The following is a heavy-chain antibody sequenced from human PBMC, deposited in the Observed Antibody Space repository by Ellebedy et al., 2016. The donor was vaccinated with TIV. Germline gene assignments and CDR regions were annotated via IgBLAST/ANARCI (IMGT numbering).Heavy chain of an antibody. CDR2: VNPSGGRT. CDR3: ARDDLEDFWSGYPGY. Sequence: AASVKVSCKASGYTFTRYYMHWVRQAPGQGLEWMGIVNPSGGRTSYAQKLQGRVTMTRDTSTSTVYMELSSLRSEDTAVYYCARDDLEDFWSGYPGYWGQGTLVTVSS. V-gene: IGHV1-46*04. CDR1: GYTFTRYY. D-gene: IGHD3-3*01. J-gene: IGHJ4*02.